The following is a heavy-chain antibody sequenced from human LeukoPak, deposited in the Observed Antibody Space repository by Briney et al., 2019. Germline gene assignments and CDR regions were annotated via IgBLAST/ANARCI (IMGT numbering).Heavy chain of an antibody. CDR2: INPSGGST. Sequence: ASVKVSCKASGYSFTNFYIHWVRQAPGQGLEWMGIINPSGGSTNYAQKFQGRVTMTSDTSASTVYMDLSSLRSEDTAIYYCARDKSSANWLDSWGQGTLVTVSS. CDR1: GYSFTNFY. J-gene: IGHJ5*01. V-gene: IGHV1-46*01. CDR3: ARDKSSANWLDS. D-gene: IGHD3-10*01.